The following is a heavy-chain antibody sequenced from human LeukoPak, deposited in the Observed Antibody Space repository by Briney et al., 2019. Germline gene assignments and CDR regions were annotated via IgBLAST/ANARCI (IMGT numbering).Heavy chain of an antibody. V-gene: IGHV3-30*02. Sequence: GGSLRLSCAASGFTFSTHGMHWVRQAPGKGLEWVAFIQFDGSNKYFLESVKGRFTIPRDNSMTTVYLQMNSLRAEDTAVYYCAKDLTLLWFGELGGFDIWGQGTMVTVSS. CDR3: AKDLTLLWFGELGGFDI. J-gene: IGHJ3*02. D-gene: IGHD3-10*01. CDR2: IQFDGSNK. CDR1: GFTFSTHG.